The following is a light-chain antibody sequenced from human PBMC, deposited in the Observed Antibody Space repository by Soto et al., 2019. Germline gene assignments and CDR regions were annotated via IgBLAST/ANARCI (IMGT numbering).Light chain of an antibody. V-gene: IGKV3-20*01. Sequence: EIVLTQSPGTLSLSPCERATLSVRSSQSVSSSYLAWYQQKPGQAPRLLIYGASSRATGIPDRFSGSGSGTDFTLTISRLEPEDFAVYYCQQYGSSPINFGQGTRLEIK. J-gene: IGKJ5*01. CDR2: GAS. CDR1: QSVSSSY. CDR3: QQYGSSPIN.